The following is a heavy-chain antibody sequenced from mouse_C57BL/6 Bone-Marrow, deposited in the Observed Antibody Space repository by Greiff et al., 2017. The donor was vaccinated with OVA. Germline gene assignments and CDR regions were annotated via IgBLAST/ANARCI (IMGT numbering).Heavy chain of an antibody. CDR2: INPNNGGT. D-gene: IGHD2-3*01. CDR1: GYTFTDYY. V-gene: IGHV1-26*01. Sequence: EVQLQQSGPELVKPGASVKISCKASGYTFTDYYMNWVKQSHGKSLEWIGDINPNNGGTSYNQKFKGKATLTVDKSSSTAYMELRSLTSEDSAVYYCARRGWLLTFDYWGQGTTLTVSS. CDR3: ARRGWLLTFDY. J-gene: IGHJ2*01.